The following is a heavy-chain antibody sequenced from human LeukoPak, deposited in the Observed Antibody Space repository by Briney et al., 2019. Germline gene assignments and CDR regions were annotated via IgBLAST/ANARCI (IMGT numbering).Heavy chain of an antibody. D-gene: IGHD5-12*01. Sequence: GGSLRLSCAVSGFTFDDYAMHWVRQVPGKGLEWVSGINWNSDSIGYAVRGRFTISRDNDKNSLYLQMNSVRVKDTALYYCVTNGGGDSGYGNFDYWGQGTLVTVSS. CDR1: GFTFDDYA. CDR3: VTNGGGDSGYGNFDY. V-gene: IGHV3-9*01. CDR2: INWNSDSI. J-gene: IGHJ4*02.